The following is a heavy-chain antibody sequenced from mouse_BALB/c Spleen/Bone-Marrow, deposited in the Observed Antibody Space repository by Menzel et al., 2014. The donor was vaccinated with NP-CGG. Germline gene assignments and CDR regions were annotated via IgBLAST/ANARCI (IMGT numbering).Heavy chain of an antibody. CDR3: ARDGNYDGYFDY. CDR2: IYYSGTI. V-gene: IGHV3-5*02. Sequence: EVQGVESGPGLVKPSQTVSLTCTVTGISITTGNYRWSWIRQFPGNKLEWIGYIYYSGTITYNPSLTSRTTITRDTSKNQLFLEMNSLTAEDTASYYCARDGNYDGYFDYWGQGTTLTVSS. CDR1: GISITTGNYR. D-gene: IGHD2-1*01. J-gene: IGHJ2*01.